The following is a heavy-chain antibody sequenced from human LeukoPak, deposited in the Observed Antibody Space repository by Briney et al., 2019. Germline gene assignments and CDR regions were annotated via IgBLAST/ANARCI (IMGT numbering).Heavy chain of an antibody. CDR1: GGSISSYY. Sequence: PSETLSLTCTVSGGSISSYYWGWIRQPAGKGLEWIGRIYTSGSTNYNPSLKSRVTMSVDTSKNQFSLKLSSVTAADTAVYYCARANSSGWYRGLLDYWGQGTLVTVSS. V-gene: IGHV4-4*07. J-gene: IGHJ4*02. D-gene: IGHD6-19*01. CDR3: ARANSSGWYRGLLDY. CDR2: IYTSGST.